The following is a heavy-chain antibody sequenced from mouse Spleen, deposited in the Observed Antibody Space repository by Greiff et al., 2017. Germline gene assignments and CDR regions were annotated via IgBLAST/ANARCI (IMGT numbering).Heavy chain of an antibody. J-gene: IGHJ1*03. V-gene: IGHV1-42*01. Sequence: VQLQQSGPELVKPGASVKISCKASGYSFTGYYMNWVKQSPEKSLEWIGEINPSTGGTTYNQKFKAKATLTVDKSSSTAYMQLKSLTSEDSAVYYCALRRDYSNWYFDVWGTGTTVTVSS. CDR2: INPSTGGT. CDR1: GYSFTGYY. CDR3: ALRRDYSNWYFDV. D-gene: IGHD2-5*01.